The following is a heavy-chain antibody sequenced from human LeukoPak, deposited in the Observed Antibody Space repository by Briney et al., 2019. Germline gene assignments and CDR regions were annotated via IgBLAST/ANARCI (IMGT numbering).Heavy chain of an antibody. V-gene: IGHV3-7*01. Sequence: GGSLRLSCAASGFTFSSYWMSWVRQAPGKGLEWVANIKQDGSEKYYVDSVKGRLTISRDNAKNSLYLQMNSLRAEDTAVYYCARADRNTIFGVVIWDAFDYWGQGTLVTVSS. CDR2: IKQDGSEK. CDR3: ARADRNTIFGVVIWDAFDY. CDR1: GFTFSSYW. J-gene: IGHJ4*02. D-gene: IGHD3-3*01.